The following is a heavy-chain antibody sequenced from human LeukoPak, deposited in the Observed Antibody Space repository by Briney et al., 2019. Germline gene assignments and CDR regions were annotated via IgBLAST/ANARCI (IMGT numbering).Heavy chain of an antibody. D-gene: IGHD3-22*01. CDR3: TTDRWHYDSSNGYFDY. Sequence: GGSLRLSCAASGFTFSNAWMSWVRQAPGKGLEWVGRIKSKTDGGITDYAAPVKGRFTISRDDSKNTLYLQMDSLKTEDTAVYYCTTDRWHYDSSNGYFDYWGQGTLVTVSS. J-gene: IGHJ4*02. CDR1: GFTFSNAW. V-gene: IGHV3-15*01. CDR2: IKSKTDGGIT.